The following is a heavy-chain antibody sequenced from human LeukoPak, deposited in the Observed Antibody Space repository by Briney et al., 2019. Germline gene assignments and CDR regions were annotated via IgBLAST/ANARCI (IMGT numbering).Heavy chain of an antibody. CDR1: GGYIITSDHY. J-gene: IGHJ5*02. CDR2: IYYTGST. D-gene: IGHD4-23*01. Sequence: SETLSLTCSVSGGYIITSDHYWGWIRQPPGKGLEWIGSIYYTGSTSTNPFFKSRVTVSVDTSKNQFSLNLTSVTAADTAVYYCARERYYYGGKTWFEPWGQGTLVTVSS. V-gene: IGHV4-39*07. CDR3: ARERYYYGGKTWFEP.